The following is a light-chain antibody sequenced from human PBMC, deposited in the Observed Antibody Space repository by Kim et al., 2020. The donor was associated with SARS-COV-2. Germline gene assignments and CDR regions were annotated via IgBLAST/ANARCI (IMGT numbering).Light chain of an antibody. J-gene: IGKJ3*01. V-gene: IGKV1-27*01. Sequence: ASVGDRVTITCRASQGISNYLAWYQQKPGKVPKLLIYAASTLQSGVPSRFSGSGSGTDFTLTISSLQPEDVATYYCQKCNAAPFTFGPGTTVDIK. CDR1: QGISNY. CDR3: QKCNAAPFT. CDR2: AAS.